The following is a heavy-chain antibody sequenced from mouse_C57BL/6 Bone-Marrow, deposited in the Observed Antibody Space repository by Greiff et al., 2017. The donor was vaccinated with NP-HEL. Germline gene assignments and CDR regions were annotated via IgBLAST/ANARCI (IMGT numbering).Heavy chain of an antibody. Sequence: QVQLQQPGAELVKPGASVKLSCKASGYTFTSYWMHWVKQRPGHGLEWIGMIHPNSGSTNYNEKFKSKATLTVDKSSSTAYMQLSSLTSEDSAVYYCARYGLYYFDYWGQGTTLTVSS. D-gene: IGHD1-1*02. J-gene: IGHJ2*01. CDR2: IHPNSGST. CDR1: GYTFTSYW. CDR3: ARYGLYYFDY. V-gene: IGHV1-64*01.